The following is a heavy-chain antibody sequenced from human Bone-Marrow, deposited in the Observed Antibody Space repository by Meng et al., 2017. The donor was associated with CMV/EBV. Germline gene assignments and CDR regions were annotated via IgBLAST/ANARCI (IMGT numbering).Heavy chain of an antibody. CDR2: IYSGGGTT. Sequence: GEFLKISCAASGFTFSSYAMSWVRQAPGKGPECVSVIYSGGGTTFYADPGKGRFTISRDNSKNTLYLQMSSLRAADTAVYYCAKLPVTELFDSWGQRALVTVSS. CDR1: GFTFSSYA. J-gene: IGHJ4*02. V-gene: IGHV3-23*03. CDR3: AKLPVTELFDS. D-gene: IGHD1-14*01.